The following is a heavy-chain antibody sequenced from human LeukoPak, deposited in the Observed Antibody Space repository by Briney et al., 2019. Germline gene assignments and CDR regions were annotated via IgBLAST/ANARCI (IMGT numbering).Heavy chain of an antibody. CDR1: GGSFSGYY. CDR2: INHSGST. V-gene: IGHV4-34*01. Sequence: SETLSPTCAVYGGSFSGYYWSWIRQPPGKGLEWIGEINHSGSTNYNPSLKSRVTISVDTSKNQFSLKLSSVTAADTAVYYCATGPGSGSYFFDYWGQGTLVTVSS. CDR3: ATGPGSGSYFFDY. D-gene: IGHD3-10*01. J-gene: IGHJ4*02.